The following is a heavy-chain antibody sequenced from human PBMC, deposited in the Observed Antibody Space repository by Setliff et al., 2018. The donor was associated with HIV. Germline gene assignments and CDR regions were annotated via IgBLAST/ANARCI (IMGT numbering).Heavy chain of an antibody. CDR1: GGSISSNNYY. Sequence: SETLSLTCTVSGGSISSNNYYWGWIRQPPGKGLEWIGSIYYSGSTYYNPSLKSRVTISLDTSKNQFSLKLSSVTAADTAAYYCLGFIIPALQGDWFDPWGQGTLVTVSS. J-gene: IGHJ5*02. D-gene: IGHD2-2*01. CDR2: IYYSGST. V-gene: IGHV4-39*01. CDR3: LGFIIPALQGDWFDP.